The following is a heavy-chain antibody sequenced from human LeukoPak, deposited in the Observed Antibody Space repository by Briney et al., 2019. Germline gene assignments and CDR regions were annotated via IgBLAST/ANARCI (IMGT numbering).Heavy chain of an antibody. V-gene: IGHV3-20*04. CDR1: GFTFDDYG. J-gene: IGHJ4*02. D-gene: IGHD6-19*01. Sequence: PGGSLRLSCAASGFTFDDYGMSWVRQAPGKGLGWVSGINWNGDSTGYADSVKGRFTTSRENAKNSLYLQMNSLRAEDTALYYCARGLYSSGWFWGQGTLVTVSS. CDR2: INWNGDST. CDR3: ARGLYSSGWF.